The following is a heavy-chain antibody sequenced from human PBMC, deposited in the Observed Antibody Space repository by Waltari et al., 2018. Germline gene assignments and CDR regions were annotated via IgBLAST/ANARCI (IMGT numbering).Heavy chain of an antibody. J-gene: IGHJ3*02. CDR2: IYYSGST. V-gene: IGHV4-59*11. CDR3: ARVPSSGASKEAFDI. Sequence: QVQLQESGPGLVKPSETLSLTCTVSGGSISSHYWSWIRQPPGKGLEWIGYIYYSGSTNYNPSLKSRVTISVDTSKNQFSLKLSSVTAADTAVYYCARVPSSGASKEAFDIWGQGTMVTVSS. CDR1: GGSISSHY. D-gene: IGHD6-19*01.